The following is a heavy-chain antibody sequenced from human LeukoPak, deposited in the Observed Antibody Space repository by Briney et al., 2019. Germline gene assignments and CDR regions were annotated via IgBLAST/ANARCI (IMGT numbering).Heavy chain of an antibody. D-gene: IGHD4-17*01. Sequence: PSGTLSLTCAVSGDSISSNNWWSWVRQPPGKGLEWIGEINHRGRTNYNPSLKSRVTISVDTSKNQFSLRLSSVTAADTAMYYCARVDYGDYSKDFDYWGQGILVTVSS. CDR1: GDSISSNNW. V-gene: IGHV4-4*02. CDR2: INHRGRT. J-gene: IGHJ4*02. CDR3: ARVDYGDYSKDFDY.